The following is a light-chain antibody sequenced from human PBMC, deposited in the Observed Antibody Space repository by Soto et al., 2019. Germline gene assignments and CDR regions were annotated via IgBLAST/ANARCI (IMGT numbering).Light chain of an antibody. J-gene: IGKJ5*01. Sequence: EIVMTQSPATVSLSPGERATLSCRASPGVSNTLAWYQQRPGQAPRLLISGASTRATGIAARFSGSGSGREITLTISSLQSEDSALYCCQQYSNWPTFGQGTRLEIK. V-gene: IGKV3-15*01. CDR2: GAS. CDR1: PGVSNT. CDR3: QQYSNWPT.